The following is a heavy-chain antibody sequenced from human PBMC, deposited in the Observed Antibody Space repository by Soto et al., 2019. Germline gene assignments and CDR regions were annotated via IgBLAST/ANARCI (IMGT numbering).Heavy chain of an antibody. CDR3: ARTFVEGDKVDYYYGMDV. J-gene: IGHJ6*02. Sequence: QVQLVQSGAEVKKPGSSVKVSCKASGGTFSSYAISWVRQAPGQGLEWMGGIIPIFGTANYAQKFQGRVTITADESTSTAYMELSSLRSEDTAVYYCARTFVEGDKVDYYYGMDVWGQGTTVTVSS. D-gene: IGHD2-15*01. V-gene: IGHV1-69*01. CDR1: GGTFSSYA. CDR2: IIPIFGTA.